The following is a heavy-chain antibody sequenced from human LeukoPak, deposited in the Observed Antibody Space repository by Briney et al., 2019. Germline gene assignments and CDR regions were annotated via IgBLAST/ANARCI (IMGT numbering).Heavy chain of an antibody. CDR1: GYTFTGYY. Sequence: ASVKVSCKASGYTFTGYYMHWVRQAPGQGLEWMGWINPNSGGTNYAQKFQGRVTMTRDTSISTAYMELSRLTSDDTAVYYCAREEGIVGATSFDYWGQGTLVTVSS. D-gene: IGHD1-26*01. CDR3: AREEGIVGATSFDY. J-gene: IGHJ4*02. CDR2: INPNSGGT. V-gene: IGHV1-2*02.